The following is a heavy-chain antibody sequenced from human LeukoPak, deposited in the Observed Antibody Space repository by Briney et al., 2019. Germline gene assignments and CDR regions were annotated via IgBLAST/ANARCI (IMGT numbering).Heavy chain of an antibody. Sequence: SETLSLTCAVYGGSFSGYYWSWIRQPPGKGLEWIGEINHSGSTNYNPSLKSRVTISVDTSKNQFSLKLSSVTAADTAVYYCARLYYDILTGYYEDYWGQGTLVTVSS. CDR1: GGSFSGYY. V-gene: IGHV4-34*01. D-gene: IGHD3-9*01. J-gene: IGHJ4*02. CDR2: INHSGST. CDR3: ARLYYDILTGYYEDY.